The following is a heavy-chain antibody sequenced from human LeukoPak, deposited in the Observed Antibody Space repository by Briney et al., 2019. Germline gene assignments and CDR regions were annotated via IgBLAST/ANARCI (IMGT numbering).Heavy chain of an antibody. J-gene: IGHJ4*02. CDR3: ARGRYCSGGSCRQNDY. D-gene: IGHD2-15*01. CDR2: IYYSGST. Sequence: PSETLSLTCTVSGGSVSSGSYYWSWIRQPPGKGLEWIGYIYYSGSTNYNPSLKSRVTISVDASKNQFSLKLSSVTAADTAVYYCARGRYCSGGSCRQNDYWGQGTLVTVSS. V-gene: IGHV4-61*01. CDR1: GGSVSSGSYY.